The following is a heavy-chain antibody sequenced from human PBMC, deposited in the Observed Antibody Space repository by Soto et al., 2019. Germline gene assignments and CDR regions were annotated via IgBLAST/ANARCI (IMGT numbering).Heavy chain of an antibody. CDR2: IGSDGSPT. V-gene: IGHV3-74*01. CDR3: SRGRGYGDYFYFDY. CDR1: GFTFSSYW. Sequence: EVQLVESGGGLVQPGGSLRLSCAASGFTFSSYWIHWVRQAPGKGLVWVSRIGSDGSPTRYADSVKGRFTISRDNAKNTLELQMSRPRAQDTAVDYCSRGRGYGDYFYFDYWGQGTLVTVSS. D-gene: IGHD4-17*01. J-gene: IGHJ4*02.